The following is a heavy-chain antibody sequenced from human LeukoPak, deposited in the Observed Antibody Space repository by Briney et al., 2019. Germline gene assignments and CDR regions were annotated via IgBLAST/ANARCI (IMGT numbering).Heavy chain of an antibody. Sequence: GGSLRLFCAASGFTVSSHYMSWVRQAPGKGLERVSAISGSGGSTYYADSVKGRFTISRDNSKNTLYLQMNSLRAEDTAVYYCAKGDYDFWSGYYSYWGQGTLVTVSS. CDR2: ISGSGGST. V-gene: IGHV3-23*01. CDR1: GFTVSSHY. J-gene: IGHJ4*02. D-gene: IGHD3-3*01. CDR3: AKGDYDFWSGYYSY.